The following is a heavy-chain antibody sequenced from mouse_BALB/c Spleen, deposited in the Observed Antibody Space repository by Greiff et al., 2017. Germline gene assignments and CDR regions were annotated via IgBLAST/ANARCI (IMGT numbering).Heavy chain of an antibody. CDR2: IISNGGST. CDR1: GFTFSSYG. Sequence: EVQLVESGGGLVQPGGSLKLSCAASGFTFSSYGMSWVRQTPDKRLELVATIISNGGSTYYPDSVKGRFTISRDNAKNTLYLQMSSLKSEDTAMYYCAREGAYYRYEHAMDYWGQGTSVTVSS. V-gene: IGHV5-6-3*01. CDR3: AREGAYYRYEHAMDY. D-gene: IGHD2-14*01. J-gene: IGHJ4*01.